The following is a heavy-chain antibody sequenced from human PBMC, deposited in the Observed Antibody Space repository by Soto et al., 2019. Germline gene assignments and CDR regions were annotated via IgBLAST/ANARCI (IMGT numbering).Heavy chain of an antibody. Sequence: SETLSLTCTFSGFSISSEGHYWSWIRQHPGKGLEYIGYIYYGESTYYNPSLRSRLTISIDRSKNHFSLKLTSVTAADTAVYFCAREAAATTHFDYWGQGALVTVSS. CDR1: GFSISSEGHY. D-gene: IGHD6-25*01. CDR2: IYYGEST. CDR3: AREAAATTHFDY. J-gene: IGHJ4*02. V-gene: IGHV4-31*02.